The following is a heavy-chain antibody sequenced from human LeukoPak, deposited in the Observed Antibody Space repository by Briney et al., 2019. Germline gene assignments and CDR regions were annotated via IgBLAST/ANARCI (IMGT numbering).Heavy chain of an antibody. D-gene: IGHD3-10*01. CDR2: MNPNSGNT. V-gene: IGHV1-8*01. J-gene: IGHJ4*02. Sequence: ASVKVSCKASGYTFTSYDINWVRQATGQGLEWMGWMNPNSGNTGYAQKFLGRVTMTRNTSISTAYMELSSLRSEDTAVYYCARMEFSYSTYPFDYWGQGTLVTVSS. CDR3: ARMEFSYSTYPFDY. CDR1: GYTFTSYD.